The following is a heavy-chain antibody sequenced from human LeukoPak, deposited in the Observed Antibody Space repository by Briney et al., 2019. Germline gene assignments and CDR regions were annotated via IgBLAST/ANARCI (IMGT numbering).Heavy chain of an antibody. D-gene: IGHD6-13*01. CDR3: TTDQRGTAAGLDY. V-gene: IGHV3-15*01. Sequence: KAGGSLRLTCAASGVTLSNAWMSWVRQAPGKGLEWIGRIKSKTDGGTTEYAAPVKGRFTISRDDSKNTLYLQMNSLETEDTAFYYCTTDQRGTAAGLDYWGQGTLVTVSS. CDR2: IKSKTDGGTT. CDR1: GVTLSNAW. J-gene: IGHJ4*02.